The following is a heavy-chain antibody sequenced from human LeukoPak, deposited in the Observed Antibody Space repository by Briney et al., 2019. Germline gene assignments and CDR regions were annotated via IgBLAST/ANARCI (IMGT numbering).Heavy chain of an antibody. CDR1: GGSISSGSYY. CDR3: ASTIVGASYYFDF. D-gene: IGHD1-26*01. J-gene: IGHJ4*02. Sequence: SETLSLTCTVSGGSISSGSYYWSWIRQPPGKGLEWIGYIFHAGTTYYNPSLKSRVTISVDRSKNQFSLKLSSVTAADTAMYYCASTIVGASYYFDFWGQGTLVTVSS. CDR2: IFHAGTT. V-gene: IGHV4-30-2*01.